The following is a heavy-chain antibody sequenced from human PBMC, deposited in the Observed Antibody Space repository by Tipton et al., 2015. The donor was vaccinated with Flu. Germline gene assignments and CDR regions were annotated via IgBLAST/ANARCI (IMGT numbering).Heavy chain of an antibody. Sequence: QLVQSGAVLKKAGESLRISCEGSGYSFANFWVGWVRQMPGKGLEWMGVIFPGAPETRYSPSFQGQVTMSVDKSISTAYLQWSSLQASDTATYYCARLREGIVGTTRGYFDYWGQGSLVTVSS. CDR1: GYSFANFW. CDR2: IFPGAPET. J-gene: IGHJ4*02. CDR3: ARLREGIVGTTRGYFDY. D-gene: IGHD1-26*01. V-gene: IGHV5-51*01.